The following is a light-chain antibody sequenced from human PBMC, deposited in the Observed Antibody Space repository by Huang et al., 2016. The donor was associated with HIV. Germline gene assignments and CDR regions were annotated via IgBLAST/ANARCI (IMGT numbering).Light chain of an antibody. J-gene: IGKJ3*01. CDR2: AAS. CDR3: QQSYNTPPLT. V-gene: IGKV1-39*01. CDR1: QSISRY. Sequence: DIQMTQSPSSLSASVGDAVTITCRASQSISRYRNWYQQKPGKAPRLLIYAASSLQSGVPSRFSGSGSGTDFTLTITSLQPEDFATYYCQQSYNTPPLTFGPGTKVDIK.